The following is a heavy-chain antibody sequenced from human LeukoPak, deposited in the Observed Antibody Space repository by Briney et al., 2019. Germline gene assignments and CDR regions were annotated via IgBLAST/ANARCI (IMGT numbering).Heavy chain of an antibody. CDR1: GYTFTSYY. CDR2: INPSGGST. Sequence: ASVKVSCKASGYTFTSYYMHWVRQAPGHGLEWMGIINPSGGSTSYAQKFQGRVTMTRDTSTSTVYMELSSLRSEDTAVYYCARGPMVRGVYMNWFDPWGQGTLVTVSS. D-gene: IGHD3-10*01. J-gene: IGHJ5*02. V-gene: IGHV1-46*01. CDR3: ARGPMVRGVYMNWFDP.